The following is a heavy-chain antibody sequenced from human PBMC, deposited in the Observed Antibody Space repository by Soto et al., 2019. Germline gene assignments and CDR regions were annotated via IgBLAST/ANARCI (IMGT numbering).Heavy chain of an antibody. J-gene: IGHJ4*02. V-gene: IGHV4-34*01. CDR1: GLSFIGHD. Sequence: WGTLCLTCGVSGLSFIGHDWSWIRQPPGKGLEWIAEINHSGFTNYNPSLQSRVTISRDTSTNQISLKLTSLTAADSALYYCARAKVKVGVTLSEFWGQGTQVTVSS. D-gene: IGHD3-10*01. CDR3: ARAKVKVGVTLSEF. CDR2: INHSGFT.